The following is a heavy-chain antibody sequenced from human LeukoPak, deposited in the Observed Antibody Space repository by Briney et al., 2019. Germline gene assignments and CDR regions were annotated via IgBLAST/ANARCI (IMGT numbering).Heavy chain of an antibody. J-gene: IGHJ4*02. CDR1: GFTFSSYA. D-gene: IGHD5-12*01. CDR3: AKDGGSGYEGDY. Sequence: AGGSLRLSCAASGFTFSSYAMSWVRQAPGKGLEWVSAIGGSGGSTYYADSVKGRFTISRDNSKNTLYLQMNSLRAEDTAVYYCAKDGGSGYEGDYWGQGTLVTVSS. CDR2: IGGSGGST. V-gene: IGHV3-23*01.